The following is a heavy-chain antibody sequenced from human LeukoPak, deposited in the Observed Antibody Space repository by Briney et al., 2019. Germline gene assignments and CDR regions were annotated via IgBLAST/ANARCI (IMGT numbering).Heavy chain of an antibody. CDR3: ARGVRGVMHYYYCGKDV. Sequence: SVPLCFTRTDCGSALRGKSGDRGGQRTGKGKKGIGEINHTGTTHSTPSLKSRVTISVDTSKTQFSLTLSSVTAADTAVYYCARGVRGVMHYYYCGKDVGGQGTAVSVSS. CDR2: INHTGTT. D-gene: IGHD3-10*01. J-gene: IGHJ6*02. V-gene: IGHV4-34*01. CDR1: GSALRGKS.